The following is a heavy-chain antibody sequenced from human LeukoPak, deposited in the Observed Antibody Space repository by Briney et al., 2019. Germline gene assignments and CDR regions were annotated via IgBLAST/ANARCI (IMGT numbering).Heavy chain of an antibody. J-gene: IGHJ4*02. D-gene: IGHD2-15*01. Sequence: SETLSLTCTVFGDSVTGYFLNWVRQPPGEGLEWIGHIYKIGTTNYNPSLKSRLTISADTSKNQFSLQLRSVTAADTAVYYCVIGVGWQPDYWGQGALVTVSS. V-gene: IGHV4-59*02. CDR1: GDSVTGYF. CDR3: VIGVGWQPDY. CDR2: IYKIGTT.